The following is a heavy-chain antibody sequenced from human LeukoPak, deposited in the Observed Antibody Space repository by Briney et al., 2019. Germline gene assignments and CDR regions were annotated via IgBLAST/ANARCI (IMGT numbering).Heavy chain of an antibody. CDR2: IYHSGST. CDR3: ARLTYYYDSSGYYYYFDY. D-gene: IGHD3-22*01. CDR1: GGSFSGYY. V-gene: IGHV4-34*01. J-gene: IGHJ4*02. Sequence: KPSETLSLTCVVYGGSFSGYYWSWIRQPPGKGLKWIGEIYHSGSTNYNPSLKSRVTISVDKSKNQFSLKLSSVTAADTAVYYCARLTYYYDSSGYYYYFDYWGQGTLVTVSS.